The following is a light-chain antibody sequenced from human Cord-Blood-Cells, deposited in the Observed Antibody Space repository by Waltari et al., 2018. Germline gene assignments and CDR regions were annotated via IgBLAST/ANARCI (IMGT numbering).Light chain of an antibody. CDR3: QQYYSTPLT. Sequence: DIVMTQSPDSLAVSLGESATINCKSRQSVLYSSNNKNDLAWYQQKPGQPPKLLIYWASTRESGVPDRFSGSGSGTDFTLTISSLQAEDVAVYYCQQYYSTPLTFGGGTKVEIK. J-gene: IGKJ4*01. V-gene: IGKV4-1*01. CDR1: QSVLYSSNNKND. CDR2: WAS.